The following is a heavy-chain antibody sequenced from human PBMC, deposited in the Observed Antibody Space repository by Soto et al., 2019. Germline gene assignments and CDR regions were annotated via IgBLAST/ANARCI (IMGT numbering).Heavy chain of an antibody. J-gene: IGHJ4*02. CDR2: INPHSGGT. CDR3: ARDFFRGGPPCELLGDY. CDR1: GFSFTGYY. D-gene: IGHD1-26*01. V-gene: IGHV1-2*02. Sequence: ASVKVSCKASGFSFTGYYIHWLRPAPGQGREWMGWINPHSGGTEYAQKFQGRVTLTRDTSIGTAYMELTSLRSDDTAVYYCARDFFRGGPPCELLGDYGGQGTLVTVSS.